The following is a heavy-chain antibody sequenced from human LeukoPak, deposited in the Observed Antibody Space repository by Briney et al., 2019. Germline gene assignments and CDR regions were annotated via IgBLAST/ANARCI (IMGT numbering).Heavy chain of an antibody. CDR2: ISHDGSNK. J-gene: IGHJ4*02. V-gene: IGHV3-30-3*01. D-gene: IGHD1-26*01. CDR3: ARADSGSYRSPFDY. CDR1: GFTFSSYA. Sequence: PGGSLRLSCAASGFTFSSYAMHWVRQAPGKGLEWVAVISHDGSNKYYADSVKGRFTISRDHSKNTLYLQMNSLRAEDTAVYYCARADSGSYRSPFDYWGQGTLVTVSS.